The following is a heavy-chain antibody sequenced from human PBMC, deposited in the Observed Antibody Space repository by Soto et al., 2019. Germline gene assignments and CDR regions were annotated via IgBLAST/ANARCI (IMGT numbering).Heavy chain of an antibody. CDR1: GFSLTTLDMG. Sequence: QITLKESGPTLVSPAQTLTLTCTFSGFSLTTLDMGVAWIRQPPGKAMEWLALIYWDDDERYNPSLKNRLAISKDTSKNQVVLTITNMGPLDTATYFCAHAGDYDLLSFDRWGPGTPVTVSS. V-gene: IGHV2-5*02. CDR3: AHAGDYDLLSFDR. CDR2: IYWDDDE. D-gene: IGHD4-17*01. J-gene: IGHJ4*02.